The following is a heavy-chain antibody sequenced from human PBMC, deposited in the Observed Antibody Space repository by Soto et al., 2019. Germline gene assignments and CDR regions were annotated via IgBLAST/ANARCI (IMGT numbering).Heavy chain of an antibody. J-gene: IGHJ6*02. V-gene: IGHV5-51*01. CDR2: IYPGDSDT. CDR3: ARMTLDIVVVPAAIRPFYYYGMDV. CDR1: GYSFTSYW. D-gene: IGHD2-2*02. Sequence: PGESLKISCKGSGYSFTSYWIGWVRQMPGKGLEWMGIIYPGDSDTRYSPSFQGQVTISADKSISTAYLQWSSLKASDTAMYYCARMTLDIVVVPAAIRPFYYYGMDVWGQGTTVTVSS.